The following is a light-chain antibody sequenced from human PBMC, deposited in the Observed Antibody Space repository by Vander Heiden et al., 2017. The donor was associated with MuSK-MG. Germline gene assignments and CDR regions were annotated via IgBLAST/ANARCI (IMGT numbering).Light chain of an antibody. CDR2: DGS. J-gene: IGLJ2*01. CDR1: TSDAGSYNF. Sequence: QSALTQPASVSGSPGQSITISCTRLTSDAGSYNFVSWYQQPPGKASKLLSYDGSTRSSGVSKCFSGSKSGTTASLTISGVQAEEGYYYFCCSYGGTSSVFGGGTKLTVL. CDR3: CSYGGTSSV. V-gene: IGLV2-23*01.